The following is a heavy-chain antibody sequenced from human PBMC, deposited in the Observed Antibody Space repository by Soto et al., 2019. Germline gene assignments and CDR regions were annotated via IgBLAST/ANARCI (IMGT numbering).Heavy chain of an antibody. CDR2: VYHSGNT. Sequence: SETLSLTCGVSGYSISSGYYWGWIRQPPGKGLEWIGSVYHSGNTFYNPSLKSRVTISIDTSRNQFSLKLSSVTAADTPIFYCARVSYCSTTSCYSGDSYYFDYWGRGTLVTVSS. J-gene: IGHJ4*02. CDR1: GYSISSGYY. D-gene: IGHD2-2*01. V-gene: IGHV4-38-2*01. CDR3: ARVSYCSTTSCYSGDSYYFDY.